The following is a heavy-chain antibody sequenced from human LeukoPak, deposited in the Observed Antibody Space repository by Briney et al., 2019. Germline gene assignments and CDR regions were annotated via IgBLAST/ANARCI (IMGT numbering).Heavy chain of an antibody. V-gene: IGHV1-2*02. J-gene: IGHJ4*02. CDR3: AGGRTDIVVVPATLRNYYFDY. CDR1: GYTFTGYY. CDR2: IDPNSGGT. D-gene: IGHD2-2*01. Sequence: ASVKVSCKASGYTFTGYYMHWVRQAPGQGLEWMGWIDPNSGGTNYAQKFQGRVTITRNTSISTAYMELSSLRSEDTAVYYCAGGRTDIVVVPATLRNYYFDYWGQGTLVTVSS.